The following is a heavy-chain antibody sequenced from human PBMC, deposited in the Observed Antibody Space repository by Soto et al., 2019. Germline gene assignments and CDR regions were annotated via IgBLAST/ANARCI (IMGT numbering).Heavy chain of an antibody. V-gene: IGHV3-23*01. CDR1: GFTFGSYA. D-gene: IGHD6-19*01. J-gene: IGHJ4*02. CDR2: TSYNGGAT. Sequence: EVQLLESGGDLVQPGGSLRLSCAASGFTFGSYAMSWVRQAPGKGLEWVSATSYNGGATYYADSVKGRFTISRDNSKNTLYLQMTSLRAEDTAIYYPAKILSSSSTGYWGQGTLVSVSP. CDR3: AKILSSSSTGY.